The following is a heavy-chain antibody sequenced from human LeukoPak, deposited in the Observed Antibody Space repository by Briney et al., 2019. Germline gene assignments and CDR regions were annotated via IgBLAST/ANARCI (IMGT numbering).Heavy chain of an antibody. J-gene: IGHJ4*02. CDR1: GFTFSSYE. Sequence: GGSLRLSCAASGFTFSSYEMNWVRQAPGKGLDWVSYISSSGSTIYYADSVKGRFTISRDNAKNSLYLQMNSLRAEDTAVYYCARVGRDFDYWGQGTLVTVSS. V-gene: IGHV3-48*03. CDR2: ISSSGSTI. D-gene: IGHD3-10*01. CDR3: ARVGRDFDY.